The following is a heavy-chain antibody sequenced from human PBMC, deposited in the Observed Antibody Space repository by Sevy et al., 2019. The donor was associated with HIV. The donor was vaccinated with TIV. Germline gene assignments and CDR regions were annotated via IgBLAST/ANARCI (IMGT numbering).Heavy chain of an antibody. CDR1: GFTFSSYA. Sequence: GGSLRLSCAASGFTFSSYAMSWVRQAPGKGLEWVSAISGSGGSTYYADSVKGRFTISRDNSKNTLYLQMNSLRAEDTAVYYGAKRSGYYDGSGYLGRYFDYWGQGTLVTVSS. J-gene: IGHJ4*02. CDR3: AKRSGYYDGSGYLGRYFDY. V-gene: IGHV3-23*01. CDR2: ISGSGGST. D-gene: IGHD3-22*01.